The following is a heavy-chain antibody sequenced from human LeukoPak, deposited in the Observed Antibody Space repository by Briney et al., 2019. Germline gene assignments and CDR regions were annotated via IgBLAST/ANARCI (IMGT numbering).Heavy chain of an antibody. D-gene: IGHD2-21*01. V-gene: IGHV2-5*02. J-gene: IGHJ4*02. Sequence: ASGPTLVKPTQTLTLTCTFSGFSLSTSGVGVGWIRQPPGKALEWLALIFWDDDKRYSPSLKSRLTITKDTSKNQVVLTMTNMDPVDTATYYCAHFPEDHGSDYYLDYWGQGTLVTVSS. CDR1: GFSLSTSGVG. CDR3: AHFPEDHGSDYYLDY. CDR2: IFWDDDK.